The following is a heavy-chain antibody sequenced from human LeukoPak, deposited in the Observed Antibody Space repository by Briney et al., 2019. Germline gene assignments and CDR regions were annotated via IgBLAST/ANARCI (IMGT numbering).Heavy chain of an antibody. CDR2: IYTNGAT. V-gene: IGHV4-4*07. CDR3: ARHLARSSSRASVRAFDI. CDR1: GSSVNHYY. J-gene: IGHJ3*02. Sequence: SETLSLTCTVSGSSVNHYYWNWLRQPPGKGLEWIGRIYTNGATNYNPSLKSRVTISVDTSKNQFSLKLSSVTAADTAVYYCARHLARSSSRASVRAFDIWGQGTMVTVSS. D-gene: IGHD6-13*01.